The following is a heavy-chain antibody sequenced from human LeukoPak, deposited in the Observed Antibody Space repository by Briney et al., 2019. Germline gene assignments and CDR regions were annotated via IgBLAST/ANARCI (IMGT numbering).Heavy chain of an antibody. J-gene: IGHJ5*02. V-gene: IGHV4-59*11. CDR1: GGSISSHY. D-gene: IGHD6-13*01. CDR3: ARGNRIAAAAAGTGWFDP. Sequence: PSETLSLTCTVSGGSISSHYWSWIRQPPGKGLEWIGYIYYSGSTNYNPSLKSRVTLSVDTSKNQFSLKLSSVTAADTAVYYCARGNRIAAAAAGTGWFDPWGQGTLVTVSS. CDR2: IYYSGST.